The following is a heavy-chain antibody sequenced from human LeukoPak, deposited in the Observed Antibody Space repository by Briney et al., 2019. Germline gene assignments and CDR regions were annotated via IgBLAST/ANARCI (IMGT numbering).Heavy chain of an antibody. D-gene: IGHD5-24*01. CDR3: ARHRSGWLQSSFDY. Sequence: SETLSLTCTVSGGSISSSSSYWGWMRQPPGKGLEWIGSIHYGGSTYDTPALQRRVTISVDTYKNQFSLKLSSVAVADTAVYYCARHRSGWLQSSFDYWGQGTLVTVSS. V-gene: IGHV4-39*01. J-gene: IGHJ4*02. CDR1: GGSISSSSSY. CDR2: IHYGGST.